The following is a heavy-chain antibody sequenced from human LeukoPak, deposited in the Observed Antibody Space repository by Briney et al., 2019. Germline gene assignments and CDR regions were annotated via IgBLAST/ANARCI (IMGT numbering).Heavy chain of an antibody. J-gene: IGHJ4*02. CDR2: MNPSGGST. D-gene: IGHD5-12*01. CDR3: ARVLEAYSDYEGLKY. V-gene: IGHV1-46*01. Sequence: ASVKVSCKASGYTLTSYYLHWVRQAPGQGLEWMGIMNPSGGSTNYAQKFHGRVMMTRDTSTSTVYMELSSLRSEEPAVYYCARVLEAYSDYEGLKYWGQGTLVTVSS. CDR1: GYTLTSYY.